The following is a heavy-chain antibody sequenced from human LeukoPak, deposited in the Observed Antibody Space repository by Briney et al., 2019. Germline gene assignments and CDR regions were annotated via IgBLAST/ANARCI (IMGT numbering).Heavy chain of an antibody. V-gene: IGHV5-51*01. J-gene: IGHJ4*02. CDR2: IYFGDSHT. CDR1: GNRFTSYW. Sequence: GESLKISCKGSGNRFTSYWIGWVRQMPGKGLEWMGIIYFGDSHTRYSPSFQGQVTISADKSISTAYLQWSSLKASDTAIYYCATSAGSSSSWEFDYWGQGTLVTVTS. CDR3: ATSAGSSSSWEFDY. D-gene: IGHD6-13*01.